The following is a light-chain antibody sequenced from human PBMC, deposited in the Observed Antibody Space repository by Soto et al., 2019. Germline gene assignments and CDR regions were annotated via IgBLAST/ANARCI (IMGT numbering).Light chain of an antibody. CDR1: QSVSSSY. CDR3: QQYGSSFWT. J-gene: IGKJ1*01. Sequence: EIVLTQSPGTLSLSPGERATLSCRASQSVSSSYLAWYQQKPGQAPRLLIYGASSRATGIPDRFSGSGSGTDFTLTISRLEPEDFAVYYCQQYGSSFWTFGQGTRWIT. CDR2: GAS. V-gene: IGKV3-20*01.